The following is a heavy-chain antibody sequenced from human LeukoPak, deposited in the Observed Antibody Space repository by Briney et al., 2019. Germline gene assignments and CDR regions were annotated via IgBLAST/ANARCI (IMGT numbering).Heavy chain of an antibody. Sequence: GGSLRLSCAASGFTFSSYAMSWVRQAPGKGLEWVSAISGSGGSTYYADSVKGRFTISRDGSKNTLFLQMNSLRGEDTAVYYCAKDPVLVGATPDAFDIWGQGTMVTVSS. CDR2: ISGSGGST. CDR1: GFTFSSYA. J-gene: IGHJ3*02. CDR3: AKDPVLVGATPDAFDI. V-gene: IGHV3-23*01. D-gene: IGHD1-26*01.